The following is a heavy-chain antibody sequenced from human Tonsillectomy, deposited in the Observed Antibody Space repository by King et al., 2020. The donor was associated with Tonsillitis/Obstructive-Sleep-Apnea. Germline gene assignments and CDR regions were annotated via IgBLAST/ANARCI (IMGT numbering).Heavy chain of an antibody. CDR1: GFTFSSYA. CDR2: ISYDGSNK. D-gene: IGHD3-10*01. Sequence: QLVQSGGGVVQPGRSLKLSCAASGFTFSSYAMHWVRQAPGKGLEWVAVISYDGSNKYYANSVKGRFTISRDNSKSTLYLQMNSLRGDDTAVYYCAKTYYYGSGRYLDAFDIWGQGTMVTVSS. J-gene: IGHJ3*02. CDR3: AKTYYYGSGRYLDAFDI. V-gene: IGHV3-30*04.